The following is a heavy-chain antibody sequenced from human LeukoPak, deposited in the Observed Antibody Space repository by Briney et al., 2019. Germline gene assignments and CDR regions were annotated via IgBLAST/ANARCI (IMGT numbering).Heavy chain of an antibody. J-gene: IGHJ5*02. D-gene: IGHD2-2*01. CDR2: LSHSGSS. CDR1: GYSISSGYY. CDR3: ARLAGYCSSTSCHNWFDP. V-gene: IGHV4-38-2*02. Sequence: KPSETLSLTCTVSGYSISSGYYWDWIRQPPGKGLEWIGTLSHSGSSYYNPSLKSRVAISVDTSKNQFSLNLSSVTAADTAVFYCARLAGYCSSTSCHNWFDPWGQGTLVTVSS.